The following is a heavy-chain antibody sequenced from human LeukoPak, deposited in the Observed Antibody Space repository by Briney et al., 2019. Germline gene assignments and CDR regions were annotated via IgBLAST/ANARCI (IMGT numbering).Heavy chain of an antibody. Sequence: SETLSLTCTVSGDSISSYYWSWIRQPPGKGLEWIGYIYYSGRTNYNPSLKSRVTISVDTSKNQFSLKLSSVTAADTAVYYCARALGINSGDYAFDIWGQGTLVTVSS. V-gene: IGHV4-59*01. CDR3: ARALGINSGDYAFDI. CDR2: IYYSGRT. D-gene: IGHD7-27*01. CDR1: GDSISSYY. J-gene: IGHJ3*02.